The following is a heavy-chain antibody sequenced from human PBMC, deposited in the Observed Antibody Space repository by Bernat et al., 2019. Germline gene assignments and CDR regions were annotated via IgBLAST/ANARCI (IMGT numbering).Heavy chain of an antibody. CDR3: TRDDGRVRGVIGLDY. V-gene: IGHV3-48*01. D-gene: IGHD3-10*01. Sequence: EVQLVESGGGLVQPGGSLRLSCAASGFSFRSYSMNWVRQAPGKGLEWISYISSSSSPIYYADSVKGRFTISRDNAKNSLYLQMNSLRGEDTAVYYCTRDDGRVRGVIGLDYWGQGALLTVSS. CDR2: ISSSSSPI. J-gene: IGHJ4*02. CDR1: GFSFRSYS.